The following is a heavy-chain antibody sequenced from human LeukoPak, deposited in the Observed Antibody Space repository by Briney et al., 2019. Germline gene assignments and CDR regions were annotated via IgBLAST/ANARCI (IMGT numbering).Heavy chain of an antibody. CDR1: GYTFTSYD. CDR2: MNPNSGNT. CDR3: ARGLIAAAGNLVY. J-gene: IGHJ4*02. V-gene: IGHV1-8*01. Sequence: GASVKVSCEASGYTFTSYDINWVRQATGQGLEWMGWMNPNSGNTGYAQKFQGRVTMTRNTSISTAYMELSSLRSEDTAVYYCARGLIAAAGNLVYWGQGTLVPVSS. D-gene: IGHD6-13*01.